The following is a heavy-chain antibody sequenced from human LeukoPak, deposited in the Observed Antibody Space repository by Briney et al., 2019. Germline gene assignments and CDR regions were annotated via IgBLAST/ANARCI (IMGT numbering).Heavy chain of an antibody. D-gene: IGHD4-17*01. CDR1: GGSFSGYY. CDR2: INHSGST. J-gene: IGHJ6*02. Sequence: NPSETLSLTCAVYGGSFSGYYWSWIRQPPGKGLEWIGEINHSGSTNYNPSLKSRVTISLDTSKNQFSLRLSSVTAADTAVYYCARVMTTVTTFKTYSYGMDVWGQGTTVTVSS. CDR3: ARVMTTVTTFKTYSYGMDV. V-gene: IGHV4-34*01.